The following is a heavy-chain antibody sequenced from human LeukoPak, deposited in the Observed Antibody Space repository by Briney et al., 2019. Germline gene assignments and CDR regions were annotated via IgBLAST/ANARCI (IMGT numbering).Heavy chain of an antibody. V-gene: IGHV3-30*03. Sequence: PGGSLRLSCTASGFTFSNYGMHWVRQAPGKGLEWVAVISYDGSNKYYADSVKGRFTISRDNSKNTLYLQMNSLRAEDTAVYYCARPYRSYSSSSASSYWGQGTLVTVSS. CDR3: ARPYRSYSSSSASSY. D-gene: IGHD6-6*01. J-gene: IGHJ4*02. CDR1: GFTFSNYG. CDR2: ISYDGSNK.